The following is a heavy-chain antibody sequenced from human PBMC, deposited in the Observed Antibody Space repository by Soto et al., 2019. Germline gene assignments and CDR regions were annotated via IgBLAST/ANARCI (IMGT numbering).Heavy chain of an antibody. D-gene: IGHD6-13*01. CDR1: GYTFTSYY. CDR3: AAKQQLDYYYYGMDV. J-gene: IGHJ6*02. V-gene: IGHV1-46*01. CDR2: INPSGGST. Sequence: ASVKVSCKASGYTFTSYYMHWVRQAPGQGLEWMGIINPSGGSTSYAQKFQGRVTMTRDTSTSTVYMELRSLRSDDTAVYYCAAKQQLDYYYYGMDVWGQGITVTVSS.